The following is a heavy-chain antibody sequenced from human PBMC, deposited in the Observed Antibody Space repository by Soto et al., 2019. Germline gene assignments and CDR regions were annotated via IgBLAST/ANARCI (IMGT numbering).Heavy chain of an antibody. J-gene: IGHJ5*02. V-gene: IGHV1-18*01. D-gene: IGHD6-13*01. CDR1: GYTFTSYG. Sequence: QVQLVQSGAEVKKPGASVKVSCKASGYTFTSYGISWVRPAPGQGLEWMGWISPYNVNTNDAQKLQGRVTMTTDTSTSTDYMELRSLRSDDTAGYDCARQEAAHTFGPCGQGILVTVSS. CDR2: ISPYNVNT. CDR3: ARQEAAHTFGP.